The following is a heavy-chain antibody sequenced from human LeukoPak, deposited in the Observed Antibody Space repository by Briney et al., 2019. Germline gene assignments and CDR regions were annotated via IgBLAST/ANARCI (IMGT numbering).Heavy chain of an antibody. V-gene: IGHV3-20*04. D-gene: IGHD2-15*01. CDR2: INWNGGST. J-gene: IGHJ4*02. CDR1: GFTFADYG. CDR3: ARKVHCSGGSCYFPPPYDY. Sequence: GGSLRLSXAASGFTFADYGMSWVRQAPGKGLDWVSGINWNGGSTGYADSVKGRFTISRDSAKNFLYLQMNSLRAEDTALYYCARKVHCSGGSCYFPPPYDYWGQGTLVTVSS.